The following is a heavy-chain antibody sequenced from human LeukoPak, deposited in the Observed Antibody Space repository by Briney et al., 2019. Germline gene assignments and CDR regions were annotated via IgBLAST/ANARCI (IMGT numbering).Heavy chain of an antibody. CDR2: IYPGESDT. Sequence: GESLKISCKGSGYSFTSYWIGWVRQMPGKGLEWMGIIYPGESDTRYSPSFQGQVTISADKSISTAYLQWSSLKASDTAMYYCARGLDCTNGVCYYKPWGQGTLVTVSS. D-gene: IGHD2-8*01. CDR3: ARGLDCTNGVCYYKP. CDR1: GYSFTSYW. V-gene: IGHV5-51*01. J-gene: IGHJ5*02.